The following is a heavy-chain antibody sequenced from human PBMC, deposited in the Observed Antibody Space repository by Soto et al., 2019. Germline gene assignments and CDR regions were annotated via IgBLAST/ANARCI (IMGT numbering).Heavy chain of an antibody. V-gene: IGHV4-59*01. J-gene: IGHJ4*02. Sequence: SETLSLTCTVSGGSLSSYYWSWIRQPPGKGLEWIGYIYYSGSTNYNPSLKSRVTISVDTSKNQFSLKLSSVTAADTAVYYCARRGIVATWFDYWGQGTLVTVSS. D-gene: IGHD5-12*01. CDR1: GGSLSSYY. CDR2: IYYSGST. CDR3: ARRGIVATWFDY.